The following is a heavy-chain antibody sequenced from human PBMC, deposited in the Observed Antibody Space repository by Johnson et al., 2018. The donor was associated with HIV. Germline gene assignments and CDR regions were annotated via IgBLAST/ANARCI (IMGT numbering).Heavy chain of an antibody. V-gene: IGHV3-30-3*01. CDR1: GFTFSSYG. CDR3: ARERVWYYDSSGDVAFDI. CDR2: ISYDGSNK. J-gene: IGHJ3*02. D-gene: IGHD3-22*01. Sequence: QVQLVESGGGVVQPGRSLRLSCAASGFTFSSYGIHWVRQAPGKGLEWVAVISYDGSNKYYADSVKGRFTISRDNAKNSLYLQMNSLRAEDTAVYYCARERVWYYDSSGDVAFDIWGQGTMVTVSS.